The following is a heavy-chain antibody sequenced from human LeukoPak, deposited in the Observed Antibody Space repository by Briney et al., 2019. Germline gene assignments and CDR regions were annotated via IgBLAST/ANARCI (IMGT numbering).Heavy chain of an antibody. CDR2: IKQDGSEK. J-gene: IGHJ4*02. CDR1: GFSFSTYW. Sequence: GGSLRLSCVASGFSFSTYWMSWVRQAPGKGLEWVANIKQDGSEKYYVDSVKGRFTISRDNAKNSVYLQMNRLRVEDTAVYYCARTVKLRYYFDYWGQGTLVTVSS. CDR3: ARTVKLRYYFDY. D-gene: IGHD4-11*01. V-gene: IGHV3-7*01.